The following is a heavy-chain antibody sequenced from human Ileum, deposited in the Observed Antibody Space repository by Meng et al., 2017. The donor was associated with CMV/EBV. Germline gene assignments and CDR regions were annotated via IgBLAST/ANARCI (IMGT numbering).Heavy chain of an antibody. D-gene: IGHD3-10*01. CDR2: IYTGGPT. CDR3: ARGQTVRGFEY. CDR1: SASISPYY. V-gene: IGHV4-4*07. J-gene: IGHJ4*02. Sequence: QADLRESGPGSVKPSETLSLTCTVSSASISPYYWNWIRQPAGKGLEWIGRIYTGGPTDYNPSLKSRVTMSVDTSKNQFFLNLSSVTAADTAVYYCARGQTVRGFEYWGLGILVTVSS.